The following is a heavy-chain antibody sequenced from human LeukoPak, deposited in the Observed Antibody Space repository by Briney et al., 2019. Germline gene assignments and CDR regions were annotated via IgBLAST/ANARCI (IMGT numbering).Heavy chain of an antibody. V-gene: IGHV3-21*01. CDR3: ARVVDTAMVLYGAFDI. J-gene: IGHJ3*02. CDR1: GFIFSTYN. D-gene: IGHD5-18*01. CDR2: ISSSSSYI. Sequence: GGSLRLSCAASGFIFSTYNIDWVRQAPGKGLEWVSSISSSSSYIYYADSVKGRFTISRDNAKKSLYLEMNSLRAEDTAVYYCARVVDTAMVLYGAFDIWGQGTMVTVSS.